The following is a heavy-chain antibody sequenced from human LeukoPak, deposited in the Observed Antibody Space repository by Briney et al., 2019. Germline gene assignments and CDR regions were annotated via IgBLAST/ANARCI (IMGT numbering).Heavy chain of an antibody. V-gene: IGHV3-30-3*01. CDR2: ISYDGSNK. CDR1: GFTFSSYA. J-gene: IGHJ3*02. Sequence: GRSLRLSCAASGFTFSSYAMHWDRQAPGKGLEWVAVISYDGSNKYYADSVKGRFTISRDNSKNTLYLQMNSLRAEDTAVYYCARDPGEIPDIWGQGTMVTVSS. D-gene: IGHD3-16*01. CDR3: ARDPGEIPDI.